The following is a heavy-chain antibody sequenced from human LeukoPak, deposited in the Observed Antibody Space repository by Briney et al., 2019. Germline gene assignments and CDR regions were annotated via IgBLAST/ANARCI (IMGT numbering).Heavy chain of an antibody. J-gene: IGHJ4*02. Sequence: GGSLTLSCAASGFTFSSYWMHWVRQAPGKGLVWVSRINSDGSSTSYADSVKGRFTISRDNAKNTLYLQMNSLRAEDTAVYYCAREYGDWYYFDYWGQGTLVTVSS. V-gene: IGHV3-74*01. D-gene: IGHD4-17*01. CDR2: INSDGSST. CDR3: AREYGDWYYFDY. CDR1: GFTFSSYW.